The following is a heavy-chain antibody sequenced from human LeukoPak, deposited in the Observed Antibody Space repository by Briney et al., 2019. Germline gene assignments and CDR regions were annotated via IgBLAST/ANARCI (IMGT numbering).Heavy chain of an antibody. D-gene: IGHD1-1*01. CDR3: ATVWNYNWFDP. CDR2: ISCYNGNS. Sequence: ASVKVSCKASGGTFSSYAISWVRQAPGQRPEWMGWISCYNGNSKSSEKFQGRVTMTEDTSTDTAYMELSSLRSEDTAVYYCATVWNYNWFDPWGQGTLVTVSS. V-gene: IGHV1-18*01. J-gene: IGHJ5*02. CDR1: GGTFSSYA.